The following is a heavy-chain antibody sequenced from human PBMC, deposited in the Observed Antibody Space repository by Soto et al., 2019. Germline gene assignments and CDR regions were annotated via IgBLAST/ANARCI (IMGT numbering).Heavy chain of an antibody. CDR3: ARDDTYLGPRFDY. V-gene: IGHV4-61*01. CDR1: GGSVSSGSYY. Sequence: QVQLQESGPGLVKPSETLSLTCTVSGGSVSSGSYYWSWIRQPPGKGLEWIGYIYYSGSTNYNPSLKSRVTTSVATSKNQFSLKLSSVTAADTAVYYCARDDTYLGPRFDYWGQGTLVTVSS. D-gene: IGHD7-27*01. J-gene: IGHJ4*02. CDR2: IYYSGST.